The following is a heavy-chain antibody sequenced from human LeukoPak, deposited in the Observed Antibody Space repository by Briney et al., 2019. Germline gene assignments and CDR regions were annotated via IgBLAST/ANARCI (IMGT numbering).Heavy chain of an antibody. V-gene: IGHV1-18*04. CDR1: AYSCSNYG. Sequence: ASVKVCCKASAYSCSNYGISWVRQAPGLGLEWMGWISAYNGNTNYAQKLQGRVTMSTDTSTSTGYMELRSLRSDDTAVYYCARVGLGVVIRGYYWGQGTLVTVSS. D-gene: IGHD3-3*01. CDR3: ARVGLGVVIRGYY. CDR2: ISAYNGNT. J-gene: IGHJ4*02.